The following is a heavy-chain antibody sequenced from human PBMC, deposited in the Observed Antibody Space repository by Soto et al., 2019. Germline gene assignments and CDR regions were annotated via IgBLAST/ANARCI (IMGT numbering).Heavy chain of an antibody. V-gene: IGHV4-31*11. D-gene: IGHD4-4*01. CDR3: ARSSQSWFFDL. J-gene: IGHJ2*01. CDR2: ISSSGST. CDR1: GGSISSGGHY. Sequence: QVQLQESGPGLLKPSQTLSLACAVSGGSISSGGHYWSWIRQHSEKGLEWIGYISSSGSTYYNPSLKSRLTISVNPSKNQVSLNLSSMTAADTAVYYCARSSQSWFFDLWGRGTLVTVSS.